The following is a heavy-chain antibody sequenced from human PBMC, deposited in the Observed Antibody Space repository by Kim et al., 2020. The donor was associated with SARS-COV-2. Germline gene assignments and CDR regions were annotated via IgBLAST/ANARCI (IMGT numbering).Heavy chain of an antibody. V-gene: IGHV4-61*01. CDR2: IYYSGST. J-gene: IGHJ6*01. CDR3: ARESNFYCSRTSCYGM. Sequence: SETLSLTCTVSGGSVSSGSYYWSWIRQPPGKGLEWIGYIYYSGSTNYNPSLKSQVTISVDTSKNQFSLKLSSVTAADTAVYYCARESNFYCSRTSCYGM. D-gene: IGHD2-2*01. CDR1: GGSVSSGSYY.